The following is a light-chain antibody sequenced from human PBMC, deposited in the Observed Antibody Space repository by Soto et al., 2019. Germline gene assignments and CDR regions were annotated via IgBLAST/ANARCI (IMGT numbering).Light chain of an antibody. J-gene: IGLJ2*01. CDR1: NSDVGGYNY. V-gene: IGLV2-14*01. CDR3: SSNTTTSTII. CDR2: QVS. Sequence: QSALTQPASVSGSPGQSITISCTGTNSDVGGYNYVSWYQQHPGKPPKLMISQVSDRPSGVSNRFSGSKSGSTASLTISGLQAEDEADYYCSSNTTTSTIIFGGGTKLTVL.